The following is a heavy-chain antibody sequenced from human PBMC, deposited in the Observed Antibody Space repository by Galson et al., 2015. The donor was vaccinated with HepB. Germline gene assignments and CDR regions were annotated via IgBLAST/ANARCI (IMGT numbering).Heavy chain of an antibody. J-gene: IGHJ5*02. CDR2: IIPIFGTA. V-gene: IGHV1-69*13. D-gene: IGHD3-22*01. Sequence: SVKVSCKASGGTFSRYAIGWVRQAPGQGLEWMGGIIPIFGTANYAQKFQGRVTITADESTSTAYMELSSLRSEDTAVYYCARSGMGLYDSSGYYWFDPWGQGTTVTVSS. CDR3: ARSGMGLYDSSGYYWFDP. CDR1: GGTFSRYA.